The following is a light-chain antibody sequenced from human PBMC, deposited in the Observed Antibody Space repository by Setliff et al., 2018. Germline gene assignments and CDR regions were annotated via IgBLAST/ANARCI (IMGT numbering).Light chain of an antibody. CDR2: EVT. CDR3: SSYAASYNPYV. J-gene: IGLJ1*01. CDR1: SSDVGAYNY. V-gene: IGLV2-8*01. Sequence: QSALTQPPSASGSPGQSLTISCTGTSSDVGAYNYVSWYQQHQGKAPKLMIYEVTKRPSGVPDRFSGSKSGNTASLTVSGLQADDEADYYCSSYAASYNPYVFGTGTKVTVL.